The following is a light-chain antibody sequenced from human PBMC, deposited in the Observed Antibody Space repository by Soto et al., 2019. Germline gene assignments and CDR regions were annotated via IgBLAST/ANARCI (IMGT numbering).Light chain of an antibody. CDR3: QQYDNFTYT. V-gene: IGKV1-33*01. CDR2: DAC. J-gene: IGKJ2*01. Sequence: DIQMTQSPSSLSASVGDRVTITCQASQDISNYLNWYQQKPVKAPNLLIYDACYLESGVPSRFSGSGSGIDFTFTISSLQPEDIATYYCQQYDNFTYTFSQGTKLEIK. CDR1: QDISNY.